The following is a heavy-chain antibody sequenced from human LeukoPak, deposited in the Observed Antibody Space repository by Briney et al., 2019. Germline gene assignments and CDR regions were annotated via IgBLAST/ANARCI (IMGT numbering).Heavy chain of an antibody. CDR2: VYNRGTT. J-gene: IGHJ5*02. Sequence: PSETLSLTCSVSGGSFTSYYWSWIRQSPMKRLEWIGSVYNRGTTYYNPSLKSRVTISGDTSKNQLSLRMTYVTTADTAVYFCARDYGGDSAETDPWGHGALVTVSS. CDR3: ARDYGGDSAETDP. V-gene: IGHV4-59*01. D-gene: IGHD4-23*01. CDR1: GGSFTSYY.